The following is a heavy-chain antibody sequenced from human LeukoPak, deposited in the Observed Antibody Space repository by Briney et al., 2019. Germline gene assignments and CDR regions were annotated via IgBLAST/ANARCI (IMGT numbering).Heavy chain of an antibody. CDR1: GGTFSSYA. J-gene: IGHJ6*04. Sequence: SVKVSCKASGGTFSSYAISWVRQAPGQGLEWMGGIIPIFGTANYAQKFQGRVTITADKSTSTAYMELSSLRSEDTAVYYCARISLGYCSSTSCYAAVYCYGMDVWGKGTTVTVSS. CDR2: IIPIFGTA. D-gene: IGHD2-2*01. V-gene: IGHV1-69*06. CDR3: ARISLGYCSSTSCYAAVYCYGMDV.